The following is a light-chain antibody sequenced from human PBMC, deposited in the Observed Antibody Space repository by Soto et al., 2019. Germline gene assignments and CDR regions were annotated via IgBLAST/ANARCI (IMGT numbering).Light chain of an antibody. V-gene: IGKV2-30*02. CDR1: QSLLHADGNTY. CDR2: MLS. J-gene: IGKJ1*01. Sequence: DVVMTQSPLSLPVTLGQPASISCRSSQSLLHADGNTYCNWFQQRPGQSPRRIIYMLSHRDSGVPDRFSASGSGTDFTLKISRVEAEDVVVYYCRQGTHWPWTFGQGTKVEIK. CDR3: RQGTHWPWT.